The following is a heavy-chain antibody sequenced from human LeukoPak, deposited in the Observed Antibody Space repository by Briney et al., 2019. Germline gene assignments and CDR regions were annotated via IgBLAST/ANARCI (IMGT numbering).Heavy chain of an antibody. CDR2: IYHSGST. Sequence: PSETLSLTCTVSGYSISSGYYWGWIRQPPGKGLEWIGSIYHSGSTYYNPSLKSRVTISVDTSKNQFSLKLSSVTAADTAVYYCARGQQLGFRYFDYWGQGTLVTVSS. CDR3: ARGQQLGFRYFDY. CDR1: GYSISSGYY. V-gene: IGHV4-38-2*02. J-gene: IGHJ4*02. D-gene: IGHD6-6*01.